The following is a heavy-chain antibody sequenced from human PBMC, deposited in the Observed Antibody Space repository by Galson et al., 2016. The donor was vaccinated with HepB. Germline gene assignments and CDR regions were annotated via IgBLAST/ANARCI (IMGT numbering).Heavy chain of an antibody. Sequence: SLRLSCAASGFTFRSYAMSWVRQAPGKGLEWVSTISGSGGSTHYADSVKGRFTISRDNSKNTLYLQMNSLRAADTAVFYCAKDPRGGENKLPPSFDYWGQGTLVTVSS. CDR1: GFTFRSYA. V-gene: IGHV3-23*01. D-gene: IGHD2/OR15-2a*01. CDR2: ISGSGGST. CDR3: AKDPRGGENKLPPSFDY. J-gene: IGHJ4*02.